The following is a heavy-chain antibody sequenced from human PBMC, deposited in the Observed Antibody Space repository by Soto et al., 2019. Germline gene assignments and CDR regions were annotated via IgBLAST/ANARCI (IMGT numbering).Heavy chain of an antibody. Sequence: GASVKVSCKASGYTFTSYGISWVRQAPGQGLEWMGWISAYNGNTNYAQKLQGRVTMTTDTSTSTAYMELRSLRSDDTAVYYCAREGRITMVRGYYYYYGMDVWGQGTTVTVSS. J-gene: IGHJ6*02. CDR3: AREGRITMVRGYYYYYGMDV. CDR2: ISAYNGNT. V-gene: IGHV1-18*04. CDR1: GYTFTSYG. D-gene: IGHD3-10*01.